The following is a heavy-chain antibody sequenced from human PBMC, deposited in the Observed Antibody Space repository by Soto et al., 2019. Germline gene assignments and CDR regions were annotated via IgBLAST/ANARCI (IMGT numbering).Heavy chain of an antibody. Sequence: SETLSLTCTVSGGSISSYYWSWIRPPPGKGLEWNGYIYYSGSTNYNPSLKSRVTISVDTSKNQFSLKLSSVTAADTAVYYCARDHSPTEEHRIAAAGTWWFDPWGQGTLVTVSS. V-gene: IGHV4-59*01. J-gene: IGHJ5*02. D-gene: IGHD6-13*01. CDR1: GGSISSYY. CDR3: ARDHSPTEEHRIAAAGTWWFDP. CDR2: IYYSGST.